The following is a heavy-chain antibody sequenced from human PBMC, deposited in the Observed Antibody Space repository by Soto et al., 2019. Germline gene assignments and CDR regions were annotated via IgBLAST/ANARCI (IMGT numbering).Heavy chain of an antibody. CDR1: VYTFTGYF. CDR3: ATGGYCSGGSCYDNAFDI. CDR2: INPNRGGT. Sequence: ASVNVSCKASVYTFTGYFMHWVRHAPRQGLEWMGWINPNRGGTNYAQKFQGWVTMTRDTSISTAYMELSRLRSDDTAVYYCATGGYCSGGSCYDNAFDIWGQGTMVTVSS. V-gene: IGHV1-2*04. J-gene: IGHJ3*02. D-gene: IGHD2-15*01.